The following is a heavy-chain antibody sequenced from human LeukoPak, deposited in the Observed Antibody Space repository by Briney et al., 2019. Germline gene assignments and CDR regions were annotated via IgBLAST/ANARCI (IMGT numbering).Heavy chain of an antibody. V-gene: IGHV3-21*01. D-gene: IGHD1-26*01. CDR2: ISSSSSYI. J-gene: IGHJ4*02. CDR3: ARVAGVGHYYFDY. Sequence: PGGSLRLSCAASGFTFSSYSMNWVRQAPGKGLEWVSSISSSSSYIYYADSVKGRFTISRDNAKNSLYLQMNSLRAEDTAVYYCARVAGVGHYYFDYWGQGTLVTVSS. CDR1: GFTFSSYS.